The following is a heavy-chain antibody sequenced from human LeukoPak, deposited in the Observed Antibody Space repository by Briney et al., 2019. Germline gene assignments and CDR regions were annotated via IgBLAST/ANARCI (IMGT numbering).Heavy chain of an antibody. CDR2: IRRVGSEK. CDR3: ARGGLMMAV. J-gene: IGHJ6*04. Sequence: GGSLRLSCAASGFTFTTYWMTWVRQAPGRGLEWVANIRRVGSEKDYVDSVKGRCPISRDNGRNSLYLQMNSLRAEDTAVYYCARGGLMMAVWGKGTTVTVSS. D-gene: IGHD2-8*01. CDR1: GFTFTTYW. V-gene: IGHV3-7*01.